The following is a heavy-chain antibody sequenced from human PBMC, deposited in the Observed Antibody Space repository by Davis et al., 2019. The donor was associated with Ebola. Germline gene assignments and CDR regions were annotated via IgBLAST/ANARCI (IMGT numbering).Heavy chain of an antibody. V-gene: IGHV1-69*06. J-gene: IGHJ4*02. CDR2: IIPIFGTA. CDR3: ARADCSGGSCQYYFDY. CDR1: GGTFSSYA. D-gene: IGHD2-15*01. Sequence: AASVKVSCKASGGTFSSYAISWVRQAPGQGLEWMGGIIPIFGTANYAQKFQGRVTITADKSTSTAYMELSSLRSEDTAVYYCARADCSGGSCQYYFDYWGQGTLVTVSS.